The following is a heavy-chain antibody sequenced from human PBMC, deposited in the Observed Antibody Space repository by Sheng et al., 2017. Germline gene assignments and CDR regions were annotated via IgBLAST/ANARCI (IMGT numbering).Heavy chain of an antibody. CDR1: GGSISSSSYY. D-gene: IGHD3-16*01. V-gene: IGHV4-39*07. CDR2: IYYSGST. J-gene: IGHJ4*02. Sequence: QLQLQESGPGLVKPSETLSLTCTVSGGSISSSSYYWGWIRQPPGKGLEWIGSIYYSGSTYYNPSLKSRVTISVDTSKNQFSLKLSSVTAADTAVYYCARGGAWGGRLDYWGRGNPGHRLL. CDR3: ARGGAWGGRLDY.